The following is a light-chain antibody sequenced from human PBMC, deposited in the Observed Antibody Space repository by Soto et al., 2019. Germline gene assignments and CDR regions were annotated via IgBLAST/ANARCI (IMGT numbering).Light chain of an antibody. V-gene: IGLV4-69*01. Sequence: QLVLTQSPSASASLGASVKLTCTLSSGHSSYAIAWHHQQPEKGPRYLMKVNSDGRHTKGDGIPDRFSGSSSGAERYLTISSLQSEDEGDYYCQTWGTGIRVFGGGTKLTVL. J-gene: IGLJ3*02. CDR2: VNSDGRH. CDR1: SGHSSYA. CDR3: QTWGTGIRV.